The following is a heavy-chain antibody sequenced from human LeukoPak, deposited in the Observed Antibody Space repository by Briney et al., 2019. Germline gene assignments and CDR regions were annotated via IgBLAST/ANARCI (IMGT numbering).Heavy chain of an antibody. D-gene: IGHD6-19*01. CDR3: ARLASGWGIDY. CDR1: GYSFTSFV. CDR2: IYLGDSDT. Sequence: GESLKTSCRRSGYSFTSFVIGWVRQMPGKGLEWMGIIYLGDSDTRYSPSFQGQVTISADKSISTAYLQWSSLKASDSAVYYCARLASGWGIDYWGQGTLVTVSS. J-gene: IGHJ4*02. V-gene: IGHV5-51*01.